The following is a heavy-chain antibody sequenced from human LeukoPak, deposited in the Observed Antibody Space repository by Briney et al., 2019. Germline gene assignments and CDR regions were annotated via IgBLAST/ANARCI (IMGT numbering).Heavy chain of an antibody. CDR1: GYSISSGYY. Sequence: SETLSLTCTVSGYSISSGYYWGWIRPPPGKGLEWIGSIYHSGSTYYNPSLKSRVTISVDTSKNQFSLKLSSVTAADTAVYYCARDTGECSNGVCYTGAFDYWGQGTLVAVSS. V-gene: IGHV4-38-2*02. J-gene: IGHJ4*02. CDR2: IYHSGST. D-gene: IGHD2-8*01. CDR3: ARDTGECSNGVCYTGAFDY.